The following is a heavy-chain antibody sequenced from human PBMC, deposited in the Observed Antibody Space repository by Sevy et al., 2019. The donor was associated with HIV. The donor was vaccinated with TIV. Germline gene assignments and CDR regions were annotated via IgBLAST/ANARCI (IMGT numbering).Heavy chain of an antibody. D-gene: IGHD2-8*01. CDR2: ISGSGGST. CDR3: AKFLSNCTNGVCYTGYYGMDV. V-gene: IGHV3-23*01. J-gene: IGHJ6*02. Sequence: GGSLRLSCAASGFTFSSYAMSWVHQAPGKGLEWVSAISGSGGSTYYAHSVKGRFTISRDNSKNTLYLQMNSLRAEDTAVYYCAKFLSNCTNGVCYTGYYGMDVWGQGTTVTVSS. CDR1: GFTFSSYA.